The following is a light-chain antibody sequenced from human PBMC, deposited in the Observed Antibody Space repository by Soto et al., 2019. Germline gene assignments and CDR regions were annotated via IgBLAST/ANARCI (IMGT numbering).Light chain of an antibody. Sequence: DIQMTQSPSTLSGSVGDRVTITCRASQTISSWLAWYQQNPGKAPKLLIYKASTLKSGVPSSFSGSGFGTDFTLTISSLQPEDVATYYCQQYNSAPQTFGQGTKVDI. J-gene: IGKJ1*01. CDR3: QQYNSAPQT. CDR1: QTISSW. V-gene: IGKV1-5*03. CDR2: KAS.